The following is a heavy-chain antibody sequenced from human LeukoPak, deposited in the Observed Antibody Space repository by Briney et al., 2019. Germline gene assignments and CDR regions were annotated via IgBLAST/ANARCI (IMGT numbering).Heavy chain of an antibody. CDR2: INAGNGNT. CDR1: GFTFSSYA. J-gene: IGHJ4*02. Sequence: GGSLRLSCAASGFTFSSYAMHWVRQAPGQRLEWMGWINAGNGNTKYSQKFQGRVTITRDTSASTAYMELSSLRSEDTAVYYCARPYCSGGSCYYAYWGQGTLVTVSS. D-gene: IGHD2-15*01. CDR3: ARPYCSGGSCYYAY. V-gene: IGHV1-3*01.